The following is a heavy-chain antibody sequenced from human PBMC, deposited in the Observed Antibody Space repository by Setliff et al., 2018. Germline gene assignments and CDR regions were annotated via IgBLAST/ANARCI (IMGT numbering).Heavy chain of an antibody. D-gene: IGHD5-18*01. J-gene: IGHJ6*02. V-gene: IGHV4-59*01. Sequence: SETLSLTCTVYGGSFSNYYWSWIRQPPGKGLEWIGYIQKSGSTNYNPALKSRVTISVDTSTNQFSLKLSSATAADTAVYYCARGRTAYNYGMDVWGQGTTVTVSS. CDR3: ARGRTAYNYGMDV. CDR1: GGSFSNYY. CDR2: IQKSGST.